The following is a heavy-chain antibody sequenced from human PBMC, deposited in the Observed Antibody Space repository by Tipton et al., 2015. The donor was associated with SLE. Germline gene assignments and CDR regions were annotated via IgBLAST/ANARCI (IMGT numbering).Heavy chain of an antibody. J-gene: IGHJ4*02. CDR2: IYHSGST. CDR3: ARAYPVLL. CDR1: GGSFSGYY. V-gene: IGHV4-34*01. D-gene: IGHD3-10*01. Sequence: TLSLTCAVYGGSFSGYYWSWIRQPPGKGLEWIGEIYHSGSTYYNPSLKSRVTISVDTSKNQFSLKLSSVTAADTAVYYCARAYPVLLWGQGTLVTVSS.